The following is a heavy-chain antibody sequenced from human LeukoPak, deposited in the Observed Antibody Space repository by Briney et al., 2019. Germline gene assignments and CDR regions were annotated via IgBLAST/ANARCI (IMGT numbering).Heavy chain of an antibody. CDR3: ARSGFRAFDI. J-gene: IGHJ3*02. V-gene: IGHV3-48*01. CDR1: GFTFSSYS. CDR2: ISSSSTI. Sequence: PGGSLRLSCAASGFTFSSYSMNWVRQAPGKGLEWVSYISSSSTIYYADSVKGRFTISRDNAKNSLYLQMNSLRAEDTAVYYCARSGFRAFDIWGQGTMVTVSS.